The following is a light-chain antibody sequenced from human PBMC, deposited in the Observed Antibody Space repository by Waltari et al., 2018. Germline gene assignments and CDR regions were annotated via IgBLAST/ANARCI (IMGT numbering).Light chain of an antibody. Sequence: IQMSQSPSSLSASVGDRVTITCRASQGINSSLNWYQQKPGKAPKLLIYYANSLASGVPSRFSGSGSGTEFTLTISSLQPEEFATYYCQQGNSYPYSFGQGTKVEIK. CDR1: QGINSS. V-gene: IGKV1-13*02. CDR2: YAN. CDR3: QQGNSYPYS. J-gene: IGKJ2*03.